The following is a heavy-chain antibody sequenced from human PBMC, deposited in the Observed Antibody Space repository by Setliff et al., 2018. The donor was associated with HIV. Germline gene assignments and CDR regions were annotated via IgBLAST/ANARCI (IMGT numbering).Heavy chain of an antibody. V-gene: IGHV4-59*01. Sequence: SETLSLTCAVSGGSISSAYWSWVRQPPGKGLEWIGYIYSGGVTNYNPSLKSRVTISLDTSKNQFSLKLTSVTAADTAVYYCARDTSGGYWGQGTLVTVSS. CDR3: ARDTSGGY. J-gene: IGHJ4*02. CDR1: GGSISSAY. D-gene: IGHD3-10*01. CDR2: IYSGGVT.